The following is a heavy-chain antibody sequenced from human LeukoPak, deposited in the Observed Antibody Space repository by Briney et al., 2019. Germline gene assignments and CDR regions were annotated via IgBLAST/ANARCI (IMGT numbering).Heavy chain of an antibody. D-gene: IGHD3-16*02. Sequence: GGSPRLSCAASGFTFSSYGMHWVRQAPGKGLEWVAVIWYDGSNKYYADSVKGRFTISRDNSKNTLYLQMNSLRAEDTAVYYCARRAITFGGVIVNDYYYGMDVWGKGTTVTVSS. CDR2: IWYDGSNK. V-gene: IGHV3-33*01. CDR3: ARRAITFGGVIVNDYYYGMDV. CDR1: GFTFSSYG. J-gene: IGHJ6*04.